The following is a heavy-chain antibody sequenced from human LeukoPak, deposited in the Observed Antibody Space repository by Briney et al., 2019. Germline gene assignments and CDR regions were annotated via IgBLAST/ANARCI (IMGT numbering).Heavy chain of an antibody. CDR2: IHATGST. CDR3: VRRRWTFDY. J-gene: IGHJ4*02. CDR1: GVSITGYY. V-gene: IGHV4-4*09. D-gene: IGHD3/OR15-3a*01. Sequence: SETLSLTCTVSGVSITGYYWSWIRQPPGKGLEWIGYIHATGSTNYNPSLKSRATISVDTSKNQFSLNLSSVTAADTAIYYCVRRRWTFDYWGQGTLVTVSS.